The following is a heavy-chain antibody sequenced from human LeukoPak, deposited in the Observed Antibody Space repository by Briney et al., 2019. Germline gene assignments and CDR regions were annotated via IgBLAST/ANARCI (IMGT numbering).Heavy chain of an antibody. D-gene: IGHD4-17*01. CDR3: ARVYGDYGWVFDY. CDR1: GGSLSSGSYY. CDR2: IYYSGST. Sequence: PSETLSLTCTVSGGSLSSGSYYWSWIRQPPGKGLEWIGYIYYSGSTNYNPSLKSRVTISVDTSKNQFSLKLSSVTAADTAVYYCARVYGDYGWVFDYWGQGTLVTVSS. J-gene: IGHJ4*02. V-gene: IGHV4-61*01.